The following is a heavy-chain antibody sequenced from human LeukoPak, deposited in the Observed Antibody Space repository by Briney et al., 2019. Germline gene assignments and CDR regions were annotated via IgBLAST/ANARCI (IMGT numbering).Heavy chain of an antibody. CDR2: ISPDGSDN. CDR3: AKDYGGVMNF. J-gene: IGHJ4*02. Sequence: GRSLRLSCVASGFTFRSYGMHWVRQAPGKGLEWVALISPDGSDNYYADSVKGRFTISRDNSKNTLYLQMKSLRVEDTAVYYCAKDYGGVMNFWGQGILVTVSS. D-gene: IGHD3-16*01. V-gene: IGHV3-30*18. CDR1: GFTFRSYG.